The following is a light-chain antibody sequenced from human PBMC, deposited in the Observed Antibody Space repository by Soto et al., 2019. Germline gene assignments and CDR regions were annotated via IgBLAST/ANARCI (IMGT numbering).Light chain of an antibody. CDR2: GAS. J-gene: IGKJ1*01. CDR1: QSVFSSY. CDR3: QQYGSSPWT. Sequence: EIVLTQSPGTLSLSPGERATLSCRASQSVFSSYLAWYQKKPGQAPRLLIYGASSRATGIPDRFSGSGSGTDFTLTISGLEPEAVELYYCQQYGSSPWTFGQRTQVEIK. V-gene: IGKV3-20*01.